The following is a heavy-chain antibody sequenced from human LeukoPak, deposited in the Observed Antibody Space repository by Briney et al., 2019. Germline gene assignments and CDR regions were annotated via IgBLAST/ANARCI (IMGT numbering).Heavy chain of an antibody. D-gene: IGHD3-22*01. J-gene: IGHJ5*02. V-gene: IGHV4-39*01. CDR1: GGSISSGSYY. CDR2: INHSGST. CDR3: ARHWQWLRRRGWFDP. Sequence: SQTLSLTCTVSGGSISSGSYYWSWIRQPPGKGLEWIGEINHSGSTNYNPSLKSRVTISVDTSKNQFSLKLSSVTAADTAVYYCARHWQWLRRRGWFDPWGQGTLVTVSS.